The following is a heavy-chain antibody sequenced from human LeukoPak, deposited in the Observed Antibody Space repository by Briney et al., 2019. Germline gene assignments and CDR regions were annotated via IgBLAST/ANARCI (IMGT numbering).Heavy chain of an antibody. Sequence: GGSLRLSCAGSGFTFSSYEMNWVRQAPGKGLEWVSYINSGSSTIYYAPSVKGRFTISRDNAKNSLYLQMNSLRAEDTAVYYCAKEVVKGAFDIWGQGTMVTVSS. CDR1: GFTFSSYE. V-gene: IGHV3-48*03. D-gene: IGHD3-22*01. J-gene: IGHJ3*02. CDR2: INSGSSTI. CDR3: AKEVVKGAFDI.